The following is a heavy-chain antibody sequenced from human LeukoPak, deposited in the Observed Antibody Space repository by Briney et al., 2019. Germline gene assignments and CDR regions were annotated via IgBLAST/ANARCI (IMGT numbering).Heavy chain of an antibody. D-gene: IGHD3-22*01. CDR3: AKTYYDSSGYYYGGYYFDY. Sequence: GGSLRLSCAASGFTFSSYWMSWVRQAPGKGLEWVSAISGSGGSTYYADSVKGRFTISRDNSKNTLYLQMNSLRAEDTAVYYCAKTYYDSSGYYYGGYYFDYWGQGTLVTVSS. V-gene: IGHV3-23*01. J-gene: IGHJ4*02. CDR1: GFTFSSYW. CDR2: ISGSGGST.